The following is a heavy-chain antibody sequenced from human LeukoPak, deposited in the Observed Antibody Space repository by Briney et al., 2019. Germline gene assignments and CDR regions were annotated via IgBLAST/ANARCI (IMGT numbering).Heavy chain of an antibody. V-gene: IGHV3-21*01. CDR1: GFTFSSYG. Sequence: GGSLRLSCAASGFTFSSYGMHWVRQAPGKGLEWVSSISSSSSYIYYADSVKGRFTISRDNAKNSLYLQMNSLRAEDTAVYYCARTTDYYYMDVWGKGTTVTISS. D-gene: IGHD4-11*01. CDR2: ISSSSSYI. CDR3: ARTTDYYYMDV. J-gene: IGHJ6*03.